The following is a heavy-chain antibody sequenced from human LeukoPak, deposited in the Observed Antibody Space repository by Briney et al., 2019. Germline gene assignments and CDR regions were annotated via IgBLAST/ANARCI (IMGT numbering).Heavy chain of an antibody. V-gene: IGHV3-23*01. CDR1: GFTFSTYW. CDR3: AKDGGLWVSAHWGDS. Sequence: GGSLRLSCAASGFTFSTYWMSWVRQAPGKGLEWVSTITTSDGNTYYADSVKGRFTVSRDNSKNTLFLQMNSLRAEDTAVYYCAKDGGLWVSAHWGDSWGRGTLVTVSS. J-gene: IGHJ4*02. CDR2: ITTSDGNT. D-gene: IGHD7-27*01.